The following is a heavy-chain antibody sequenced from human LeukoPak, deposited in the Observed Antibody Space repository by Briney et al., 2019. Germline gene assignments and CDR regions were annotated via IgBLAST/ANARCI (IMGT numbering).Heavy chain of an antibody. CDR3: ARVPPPPVNYYYYYMDV. V-gene: IGHV4-34*01. Sequence: KTSETLSLNCAVYGGSFSGYYWSWLRQPPGKGLEWFGELNHSGSTNSNPSLKSLVTISVTTLKNQFSLKLSSVTAADTAVYYCARVPPPPVNYYYYYMDVWGKGTTVTVSS. J-gene: IGHJ6*03. CDR1: GGSFSGYY. CDR2: LNHSGST.